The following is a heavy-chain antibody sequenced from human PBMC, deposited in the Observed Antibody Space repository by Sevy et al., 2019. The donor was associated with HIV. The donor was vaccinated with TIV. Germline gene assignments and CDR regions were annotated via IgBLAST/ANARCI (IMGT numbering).Heavy chain of an antibody. CDR1: GGSFSRYY. Sequence: SETLSRTCTVSGGSFSRYYWSWIRQPPGKGLEWIGYNYYSGSTDYNPSLKSRVTISVDTSKNRSSLKLSSVTAADTAVYYCARGGSYHTGLDYWGQGTLVTVSS. D-gene: IGHD1-26*01. CDR2: NYYSGST. V-gene: IGHV4-59*01. J-gene: IGHJ4*02. CDR3: ARGGSYHTGLDY.